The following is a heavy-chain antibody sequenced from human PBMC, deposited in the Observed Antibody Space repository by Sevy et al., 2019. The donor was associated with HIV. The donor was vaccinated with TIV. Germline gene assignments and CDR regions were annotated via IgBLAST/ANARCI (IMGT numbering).Heavy chain of an antibody. V-gene: IGHV5-51*01. CDR1: GYTFTSYW. CDR2: IYPGDSDT. J-gene: IGHJ4*02. CDR3: ARGYNSGWSVDPYYFDS. D-gene: IGHD6-13*01. Sequence: GGSLRLSCQGSGYTFTSYWIAWVRQMPGKGLEFMGIIYPGDSDTRYNPSFQGQVTISADGSFNTAYLQWSSLKASDSGMYYCARGYNSGWSVDPYYFDSWGRGTLVTVSS.